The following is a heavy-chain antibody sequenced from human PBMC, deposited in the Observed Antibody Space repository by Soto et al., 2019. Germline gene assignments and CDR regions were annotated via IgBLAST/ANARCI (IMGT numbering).Heavy chain of an antibody. Sequence: SETLSLTCTVSGGSISSGGYYWSWIRQHPGKGLEWIGYIYYTGSTCHNPSLKSRVTISVDTSKNQFSLKLSSVTAADTAVYYCARDYYDFWSGPYYYYGMDVWGQGTTLTVSS. CDR3: ARDYYDFWSGPYYYYGMDV. V-gene: IGHV4-31*03. CDR2: IYYTGST. J-gene: IGHJ6*02. D-gene: IGHD3-3*01. CDR1: GGSISSGGYY.